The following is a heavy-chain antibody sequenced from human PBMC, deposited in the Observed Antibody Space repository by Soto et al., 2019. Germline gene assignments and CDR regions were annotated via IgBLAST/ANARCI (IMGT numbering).Heavy chain of an antibody. V-gene: IGHV3-66*01. Sequence: PGGSLRLSCAASGFTVSSNYMSWVRQAPGKGLEWVSVIYSGGSTYYADSVKGRFTISRDNSKNTLYLQMNSLRVEDTAVYYCAKKVPGSNPLESWGQGALVTVSS. CDR2: IYSGGST. CDR3: AKKVPGSNPLES. J-gene: IGHJ4*02. CDR1: GFTVSSNY. D-gene: IGHD1-1*01.